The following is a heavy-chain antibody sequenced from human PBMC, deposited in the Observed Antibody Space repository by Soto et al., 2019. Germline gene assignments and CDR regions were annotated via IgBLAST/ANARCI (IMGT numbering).Heavy chain of an antibody. J-gene: IGHJ6*03. CDR2: INHSGST. V-gene: IGHV4-34*01. CDR1: GGSFSGYY. CDR3: ARALPSRSGYMDV. Sequence: QVQLQQWGAGLLKPSETLSLTCAVYGGSFSGYYWSWIRQPPGKGLEWIGEINHSGSTNYNPSLKSRVTISVDTSKNPFSLKLSSVTAADTAVYYCARALPSRSGYMDVWGKGTTVTVSS. D-gene: IGHD2-2*01.